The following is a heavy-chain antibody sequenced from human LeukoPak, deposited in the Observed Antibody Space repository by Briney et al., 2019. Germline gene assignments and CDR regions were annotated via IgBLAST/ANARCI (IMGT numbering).Heavy chain of an antibody. V-gene: IGHV1-69*13. CDR3: ARDRGDGYNYDY. CDR2: TIPIFGTA. CDR1: GGTFSSYA. D-gene: IGHD5-24*01. J-gene: IGHJ4*02. Sequence: SVKVSCKASGGTFSSYAISWVRQAPGQGLEWMGGTIPIFGTANYAQKFQGRVTITADESTSTAYMELSSLRSEDTAVYYCARDRGDGYNYDYWGQGTLVTVSS.